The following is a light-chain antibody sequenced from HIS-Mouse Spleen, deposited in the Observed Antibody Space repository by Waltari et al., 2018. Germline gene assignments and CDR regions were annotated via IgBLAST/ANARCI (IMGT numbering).Light chain of an antibody. CDR2: EVS. Sequence: QSALPQPPSASGSPGPPVTISCTGTSSDAGGYTYASWYQQHPGKAPKLMIYEVSKRPSGVPDRFSGSKSGNTASLTVSGLQAEDEADYYCSSYAGSNNFEVFGGGTKLTVL. CDR3: SSYAGSNNFEV. J-gene: IGLJ2*01. CDR1: SSDAGGYTY. V-gene: IGLV2-8*01.